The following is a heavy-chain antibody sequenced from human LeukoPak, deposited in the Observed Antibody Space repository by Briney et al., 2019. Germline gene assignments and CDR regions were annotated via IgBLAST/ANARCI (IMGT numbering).Heavy chain of an antibody. Sequence: PSETLSLTCVVSGDSRISYGYWWSWVRQPPGKGLEWIGEIHHSGNTNFNPSLKSRATISVDKSRNQFSLKPSSVTAADTAVYFCARNGHYSADNWGRGILVTVSP. CDR2: IHHSGNT. CDR1: GDSRISYGYW. CDR3: ARNGHYSADN. J-gene: IGHJ4*02. V-gene: IGHV4-4*02. D-gene: IGHD2-15*01.